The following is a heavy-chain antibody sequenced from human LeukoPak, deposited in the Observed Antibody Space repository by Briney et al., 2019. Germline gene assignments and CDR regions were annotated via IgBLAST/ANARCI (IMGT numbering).Heavy chain of an antibody. CDR2: TYYRSKWYT. Sequence: SQTLSLTCVISGDSVSSNIAAWNWIRQSPSRGLEWLGRTYYRSKWYTEYVVFVKSRITINPDTSENQFSLQLNSVTPEDTAVYYCARGGYGTFDIWGQGTMVTVSS. CDR3: ARGGYGTFDI. J-gene: IGHJ3*02. CDR1: GDSVSSNIAA. V-gene: IGHV6-1*01. D-gene: IGHD3-22*01.